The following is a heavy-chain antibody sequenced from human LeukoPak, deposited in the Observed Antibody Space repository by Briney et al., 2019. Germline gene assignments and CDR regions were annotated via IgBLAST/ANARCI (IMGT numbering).Heavy chain of an antibody. CDR1: GYTFTGYY. D-gene: IGHD3-3*02. Sequence: ASVKVSGKASGYTFTGYYVHWLRQAPGQGLTWMGWINPNSGGTDYAQQYQGRVTLTRDTSISTAYMELSSLTSDDSAVYYCARAFFNSGFGYWGQGTLVTVSS. J-gene: IGHJ4*02. V-gene: IGHV1-2*02. CDR2: INPNSGGT. CDR3: ARAFFNSGFGY.